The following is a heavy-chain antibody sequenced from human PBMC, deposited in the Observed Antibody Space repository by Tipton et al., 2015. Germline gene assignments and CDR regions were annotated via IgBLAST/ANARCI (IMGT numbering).Heavy chain of an antibody. J-gene: IGHJ3*02. V-gene: IGHV1-69*06. D-gene: IGHD3-16*02. CDR2: TIPVFNKS. CDR1: GDSLNNFA. Sequence: QSGPEVKNPGSSVKVSCKASGDSLNNFAISWVRQAPGQGLEWMGGTIPVFNKSNQAQKFLGRLTITADISTSVAYMELSSLTSEDTAVYYCARDYGVYRPLNESRFDIWAQGTMVTVS. CDR3: ARDYGVYRPLNESRFDI.